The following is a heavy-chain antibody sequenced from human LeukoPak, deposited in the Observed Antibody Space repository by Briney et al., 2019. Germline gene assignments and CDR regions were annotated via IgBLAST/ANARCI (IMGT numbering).Heavy chain of an antibody. Sequence: PGGSLRLSCAASGFTFSSYWMHWVRHAPGKGLVWVSRINSDGSSTSYADSVKGRFTISRDNAKNTLYLQMNSLRAEDTAVYYCARPGRFVVAAFDYWGQGTLVTVSS. CDR3: ARPGRFVVAAFDY. CDR2: INSDGSST. V-gene: IGHV3-74*01. J-gene: IGHJ4*02. D-gene: IGHD2-15*01. CDR1: GFTFSSYW.